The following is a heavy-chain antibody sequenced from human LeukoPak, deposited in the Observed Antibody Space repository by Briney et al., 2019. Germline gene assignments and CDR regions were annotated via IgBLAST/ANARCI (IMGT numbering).Heavy chain of an antibody. CDR3: ARAQLICSSTSCYHNWFDP. CDR2: IYYSGST. D-gene: IGHD2-2*01. V-gene: IGHV4-59*01. J-gene: IGHJ5*02. CDR1: GGSISSYY. Sequence: SETLSLTCTVSGGSISSYYWSWIRQPPGKGLEWIGDIYYSGSTNYNPSLKSRVTISVDTSKNQFSLKLSSVTAADTTLYYCARAQLICSSTSCYHNWFDPWGQGTLVTVSS.